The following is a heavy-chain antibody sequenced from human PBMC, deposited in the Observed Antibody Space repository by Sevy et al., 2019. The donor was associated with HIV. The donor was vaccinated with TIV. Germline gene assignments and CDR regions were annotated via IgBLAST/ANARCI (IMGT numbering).Heavy chain of an antibody. D-gene: IGHD1-26*01. V-gene: IGHV4-59*08. CDR1: GGSITSLY. Sequence: SETLSLTCTVSGGSITSLYYGWIRQPPGKGLELIANIYYNGNTNYNPSLKSRVTISIDTSKNQFSLRLSAVTAADSAIYSCAGENAWGRGYSWGQGTLVTVSS. CDR3: AGENAWGRGYS. CDR2: IYYNGNT. J-gene: IGHJ4*02.